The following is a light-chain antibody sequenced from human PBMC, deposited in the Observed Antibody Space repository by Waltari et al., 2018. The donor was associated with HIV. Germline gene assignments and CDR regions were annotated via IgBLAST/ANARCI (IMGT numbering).Light chain of an antibody. Sequence: QSVLTQPPSVSGAPGQRVTISCTGSSPNIGAGYDVHWSQQLPGTAPKLLIYGNSNRPSGVPDRFSGSKSGTSASLAITGLQAEDEADYYCQSYDSSLRVFGGGTKLTVL. J-gene: IGLJ3*02. CDR2: GNS. CDR1: SPNIGAGYD. CDR3: QSYDSSLRV. V-gene: IGLV1-40*01.